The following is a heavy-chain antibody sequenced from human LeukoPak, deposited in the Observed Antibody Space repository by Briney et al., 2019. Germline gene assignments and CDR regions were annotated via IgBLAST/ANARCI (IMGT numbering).Heavy chain of an antibody. Sequence: SETLSLNCTVSGDSISSYYWNWIRQPPGKGLEWIGSILNSGSTNYNPSLRSRVTISVDTSKNEFSLRVKSVTAADTAVYYCARRPSGANWFDPWGQGTLVTVSS. J-gene: IGHJ5*02. CDR3: ARRPSGANWFDP. CDR2: ILNSGST. V-gene: IGHV4-59*01. CDR1: GDSISSYY. D-gene: IGHD4-17*01.